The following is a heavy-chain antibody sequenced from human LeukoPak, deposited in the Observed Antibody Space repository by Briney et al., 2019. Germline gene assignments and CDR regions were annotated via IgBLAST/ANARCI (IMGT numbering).Heavy chain of an antibody. CDR2: IYYSGST. CDR3: ARHRYYYDSSGYYYFFDY. Sequence: SETLSLTCAVSGYSISSGYYWGWIRQPPGKGLEWIGSIYYSGSTYYNPSLKSRVTISVDTSKNQFSLKLSSVTAADTAVYYCARHRYYYDSSGYYYFFDYWGQGTLVTVSS. J-gene: IGHJ4*02. CDR1: GYSISSGYY. D-gene: IGHD3-22*01. V-gene: IGHV4-38-2*01.